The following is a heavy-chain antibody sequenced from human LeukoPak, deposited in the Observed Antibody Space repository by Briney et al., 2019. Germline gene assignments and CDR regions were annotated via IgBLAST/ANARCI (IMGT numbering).Heavy chain of an antibody. CDR2: INPNSGGT. CDR3: ARDVGDYGSEAFDI. J-gene: IGHJ3*02. V-gene: IGHV1-2*04. CDR1: GYTFTGYY. Sequence: ASVKVSCKASGYTFTGYYMHWVRQAPGQGLGWMGWINPNSGGTNYAQKFQGWVTMTRDTSISTAYMELSRLRSDDTAVYYCARDVGDYGSEAFDIWGQGTMVTVSS. D-gene: IGHD4-17*01.